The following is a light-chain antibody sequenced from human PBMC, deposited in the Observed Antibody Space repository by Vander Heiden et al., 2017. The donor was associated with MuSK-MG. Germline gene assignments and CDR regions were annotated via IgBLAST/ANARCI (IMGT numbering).Light chain of an antibody. V-gene: IGKV3-20*01. CDR2: GAS. CDR1: QTVTTNY. Sequence: IVLTQSPGTLSLTPGDGATLSCKASQTVTTNYSAWYQQAPGAAPSLLMYGASSRATGVLDTISGDGSARAFTLTIIRRLPQDSAAYYCHQEGIYRLTFGGGTKVEIK. CDR3: HQEGIYRLT. J-gene: IGKJ4*01.